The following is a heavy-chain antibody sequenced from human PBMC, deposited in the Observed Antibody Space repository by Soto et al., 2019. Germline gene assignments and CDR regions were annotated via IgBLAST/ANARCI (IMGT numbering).Heavy chain of an antibody. D-gene: IGHD5-12*01. Sequence: SETLSLTCAVYGGSFSGYYWSWIRQPPGKGLEWIGSIYYSGSTYYNPSLKSRVTISVDTSKNQFSLKLSSVTAADTAVYYCAAGGGLPRYYWGQGTLXTVSS. V-gene: IGHV4-34*01. J-gene: IGHJ4*02. CDR3: AAGGGLPRYY. CDR2: IYYSGST. CDR1: GGSFSGYY.